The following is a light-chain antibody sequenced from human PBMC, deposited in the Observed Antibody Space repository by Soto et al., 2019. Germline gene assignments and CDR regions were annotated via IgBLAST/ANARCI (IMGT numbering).Light chain of an antibody. J-gene: IGKJ2*01. CDR1: QSITTY. V-gene: IGKV1-39*01. Sequence: DIQMTQSPSSLSASVGDRVTITCRASQSITTYLNWYRQKPGKAPKLLIYAASSLQSGVPSRFSGSGSETEFTLSISSLQPEDFATYYCQQINSHPRTFGQGTKVDIK. CDR3: QQINSHPRT. CDR2: AAS.